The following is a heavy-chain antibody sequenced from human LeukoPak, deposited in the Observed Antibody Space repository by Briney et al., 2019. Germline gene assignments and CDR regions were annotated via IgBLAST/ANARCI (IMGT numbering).Heavy chain of an antibody. J-gene: IGHJ4*02. CDR2: INHSGST. CDR3: ARCPYRRRRSRQKYFFDY. V-gene: IGHV4-34*01. Sequence: SETLSLTCAVHGGSFSVYYWSWIRQPPGKGLEWIGEINHSGSTNYNPSLKSRVTISVDTSKNQFSLKLSSVTAADTAEYYCARCPYRRRRSRQKYFFDYWGQGTLVTGSS. D-gene: IGHD5-12*01. CDR1: GGSFSVYY.